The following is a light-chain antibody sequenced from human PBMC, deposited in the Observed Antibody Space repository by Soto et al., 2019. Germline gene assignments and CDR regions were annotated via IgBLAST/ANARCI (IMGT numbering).Light chain of an antibody. J-gene: IGKJ4*01. CDR2: DAS. CDR3: QQRSNWLT. Sequence: EIVLTQSPATLSLSPGERATLSCRASQSVSSYLAWYQQTPGQAPRLLIYDASNKATGIPARISGSGSGTDFTLTISSLEPEDVAVYYCQQRSNWLTFGGGTKVEIK. V-gene: IGKV3-11*01. CDR1: QSVSSY.